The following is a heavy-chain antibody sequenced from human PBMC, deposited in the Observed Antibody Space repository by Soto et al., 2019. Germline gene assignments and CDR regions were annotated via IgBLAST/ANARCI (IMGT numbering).Heavy chain of an antibody. V-gene: IGHV4-31*03. Sequence: PSETLSLTCTVSGGSISSGGYYWSWIRQHPGKGLEWIGYIYYSGSTYYNPSLKSRVTISVDTSKNQFSLKLSSVTAADTAVYYCARDAITRTLDYWGQRTPVTVSS. CDR3: ARDAITRTLDY. D-gene: IGHD1-20*01. CDR2: IYYSGST. J-gene: IGHJ4*02. CDR1: GGSISSGGYY.